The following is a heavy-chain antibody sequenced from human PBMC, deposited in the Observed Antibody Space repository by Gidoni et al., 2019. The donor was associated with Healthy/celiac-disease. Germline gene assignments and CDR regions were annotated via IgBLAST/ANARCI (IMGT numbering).Heavy chain of an antibody. CDR3: ARTDRVRAAFDY. D-gene: IGHD3-10*01. J-gene: IGHJ4*02. V-gene: IGHV4-39*01. Sequence: LQLQESGPGLVKPSETLSLTCTVSGGSISSSSYYWGWIRQPPGKGLEWIGSIYYSGSTYYNPSLKSRVTISVDTSKNQFSLKLSSVTAADTAVYYCARTDRVRAAFDYWGQGTLVTVSS. CDR2: IYYSGST. CDR1: GGSISSSSYY.